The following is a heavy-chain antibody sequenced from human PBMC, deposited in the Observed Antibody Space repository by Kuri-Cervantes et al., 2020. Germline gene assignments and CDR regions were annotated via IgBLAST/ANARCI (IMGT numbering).Heavy chain of an antibody. CDR1: GFTLSSYS. CDR2: ISSSSSYI. D-gene: IGHD2-2*03. CDR3: ADKPHWIGAS. V-gene: IGHV3-21*03. J-gene: IGHJ5*02. Sequence: GGSLRLSCAASGFTLSSYSMNWVRQAQGKGLEWVSSISSSSSYIYDADSVKVRFTISKDNAKNSLYLQMNTLRAEDSAVYYWADKPHWIGASWGQGTLVTVSS.